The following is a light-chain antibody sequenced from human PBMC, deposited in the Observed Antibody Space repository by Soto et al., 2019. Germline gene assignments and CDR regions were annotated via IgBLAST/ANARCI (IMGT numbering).Light chain of an antibody. CDR1: SSNIGTNY. Sequence: QSVLTQPPSASGTPGQRVTISCSGGSSNIGTNYVYWYQQLPGTAPKLLIYRNNLRPSGVPDRFSASKSGTSASLAISWLRSEDEGDYFCAGWDDSLHGLLFGAGTKVTVL. CDR2: RNN. CDR3: AGWDDSLHGLL. V-gene: IGLV1-47*01. J-gene: IGLJ1*01.